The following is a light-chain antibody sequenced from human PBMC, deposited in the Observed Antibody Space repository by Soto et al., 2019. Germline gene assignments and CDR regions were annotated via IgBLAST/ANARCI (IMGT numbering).Light chain of an antibody. J-gene: IGKJ1*01. CDR2: GAS. V-gene: IGKV3-20*01. Sequence: EILLPQSAATLSLSPGERATLSCRASQSVSSHLAWYQQNPGQAPRLLIYGASNRATGIPDRFSGSGSGTDFSLTISRLEPEDFAVSYCQQYGVSPRTFGQGTKVDI. CDR1: QSVSSH. CDR3: QQYGVSPRT.